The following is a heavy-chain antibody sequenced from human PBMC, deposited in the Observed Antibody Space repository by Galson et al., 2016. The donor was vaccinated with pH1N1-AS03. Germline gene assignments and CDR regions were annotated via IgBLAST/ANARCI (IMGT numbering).Heavy chain of an antibody. Sequence: SETLSLTCTVSGGSISSSPYYWGWIRQPPGKGLEWIGTIYYRGATYYSPSLKSRVTISIDTSKNQFSPNLRSVTAADTAVYYCARHVSGSYPNNLDYWGQGTLVIVSS. CDR1: GGSISSSPYY. J-gene: IGHJ4*02. V-gene: IGHV4-39*07. D-gene: IGHD1-26*01. CDR2: IYYRGAT. CDR3: ARHVSGSYPNNLDY.